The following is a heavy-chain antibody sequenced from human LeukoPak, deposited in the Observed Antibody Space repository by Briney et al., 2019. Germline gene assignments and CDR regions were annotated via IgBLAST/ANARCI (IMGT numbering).Heavy chain of an antibody. V-gene: IGHV4-38-2*02. Sequence: SETLSLTCTVSGYSISTGYYWDWIRQPPGKGLEWIGTFYHGGSTYYNPSLKSRVTISVDTSKNQFSLRLSSVTAADTAVYYCARDYRLTQIQYWGQGTLVTVSS. CDR1: GYSISTGYY. CDR3: ARDYRLTQIQY. CDR2: FYHGGST. J-gene: IGHJ1*01. D-gene: IGHD1-26*01.